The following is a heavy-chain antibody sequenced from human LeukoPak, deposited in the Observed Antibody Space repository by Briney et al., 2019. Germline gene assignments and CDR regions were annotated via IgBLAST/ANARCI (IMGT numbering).Heavy chain of an antibody. CDR3: ARDRIAAAGPFDY. Sequence: TGGSLRLSCAASGFTFDDYAMHWVRQAPGKGLEWVAVISYDGSNKYYADSVKGRFTISRDNSKNTLYLQMNSLRAEDTAVYYCARDRIAAAGPFDYWGQGTLVTVSS. V-gene: IGHV3-30-3*01. CDR2: ISYDGSNK. D-gene: IGHD6-13*01. J-gene: IGHJ4*02. CDR1: GFTFDDYA.